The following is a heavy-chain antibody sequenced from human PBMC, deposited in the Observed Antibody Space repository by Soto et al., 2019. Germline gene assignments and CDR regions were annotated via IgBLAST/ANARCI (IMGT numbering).Heavy chain of an antibody. CDR1: GGSISSGDYY. V-gene: IGHV4-30-4*01. CDR3: ARTITMIVVVTQAHAFDI. Sequence: PSETLSLTCTVSGGSISSGDYYWSWIRQPPGKGLEWIGYIYYSGSTYYNPSLKSRVIISVDTSKNQFSLKLSSVTAADTAVYYCARTITMIVVVTQAHAFDIWGQGTMVTVSS. CDR2: IYYSGST. J-gene: IGHJ3*02. D-gene: IGHD3-22*01.